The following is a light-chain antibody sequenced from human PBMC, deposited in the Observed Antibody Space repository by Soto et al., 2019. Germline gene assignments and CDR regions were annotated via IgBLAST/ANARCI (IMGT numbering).Light chain of an antibody. CDR3: PQRSNRLT. V-gene: IGKV3-11*01. J-gene: IGKJ4*01. Sequence: EIVLTQSPATLSLSPGERATLSCRASQSVSSYLAWYQQKPGQAPRLLIYDASNRATGIPARFSGSGSGTDFTLTISTLEPEDFAVYYCPQRSNRLTFGGGTKVEIK. CDR1: QSVSSY. CDR2: DAS.